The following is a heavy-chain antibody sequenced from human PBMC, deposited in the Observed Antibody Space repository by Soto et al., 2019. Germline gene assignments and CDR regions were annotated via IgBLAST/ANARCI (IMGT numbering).Heavy chain of an antibody. V-gene: IGHV6-1*01. CDR3: AREGWNYLYYYYYGMDV. Sequence: QALSLTCAISGDSVSSNSAAWNWIRQSPSRGLEWLGRTYYRSKWYNDYAVSVKSRITINPDTSKNQFSLQLNSLTPEDTAVYYCAREGWNYLYYYYYGMDVWGQGTTVTV. J-gene: IGHJ6*02. CDR2: TYYRSKWYN. CDR1: GDSVSSNSAA. D-gene: IGHD1-7*01.